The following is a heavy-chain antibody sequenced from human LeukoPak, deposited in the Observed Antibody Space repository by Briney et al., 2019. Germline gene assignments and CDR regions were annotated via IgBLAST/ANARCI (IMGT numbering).Heavy chain of an antibody. CDR3: AKDRGVHGGLDY. Sequence: GGSLRLSCAASGFTFSSYSMHGVRQAPGKGLEWVAVISYDGSNKYYADSVKGRFTISRDNSKNTLYLQMNSLRAEDTAVYYCAKDRGVHGGLDYWGQGTLVTVSS. V-gene: IGHV3-30*04. J-gene: IGHJ4*02. CDR2: ISYDGSNK. CDR1: GFTFSSYS. D-gene: IGHD3-10*01.